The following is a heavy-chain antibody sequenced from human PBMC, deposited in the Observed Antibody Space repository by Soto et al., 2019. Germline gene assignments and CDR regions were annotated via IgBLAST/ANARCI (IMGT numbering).Heavy chain of an antibody. CDR1: GRSSSGYY. J-gene: IGHJ4*02. V-gene: IGHV4-34*01. CDR3: ARAKVVLRFLEWFRRGFDY. Sequence: SETLSLTCAVYGRSSSGYYWSWIRQPPGKGLEWIGEINHSGSTNYNPSLKSRVTISVDTSKNQFSLKLSSVTAADTAVYYCARAKVVLRFLEWFRRGFDYWGQGTLVTVSS. CDR2: INHSGST. D-gene: IGHD3-3*01.